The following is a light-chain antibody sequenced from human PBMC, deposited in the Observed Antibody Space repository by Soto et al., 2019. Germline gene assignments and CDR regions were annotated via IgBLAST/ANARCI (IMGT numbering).Light chain of an antibody. Sequence: EIVMTQSPATLSVSPGERATLSCRASQSVSSNLAWYQQEPGQAPRLLIYGASTRATGIPARFSGSGSGTEFNLTISSLLSEDFAVYYCQQYNKWPPWTFGQGTKVDIK. CDR2: GAS. CDR1: QSVSSN. V-gene: IGKV3-15*01. CDR3: QQYNKWPPWT. J-gene: IGKJ1*01.